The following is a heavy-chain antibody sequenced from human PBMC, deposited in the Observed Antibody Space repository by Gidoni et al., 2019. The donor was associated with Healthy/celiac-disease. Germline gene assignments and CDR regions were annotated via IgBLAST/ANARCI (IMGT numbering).Heavy chain of an antibody. CDR2: IYHSGST. V-gene: IGHV4-4*02. CDR1: GGSISSSNW. CDR3: ARAEGGSTSPYYYYGMDV. Sequence: QVQLQESGPGLVQPSGTLSLTCAVSGGSISSSNWWSWVRQPPGKGLEWIGEIYHSGSTNYNPSLKSRVTISVDKSKNQFSLKLSSVTAADTAVYYCARAEGGSTSPYYYYGMDVWGQGTTVTVSS. J-gene: IGHJ6*02. D-gene: IGHD2-2*01.